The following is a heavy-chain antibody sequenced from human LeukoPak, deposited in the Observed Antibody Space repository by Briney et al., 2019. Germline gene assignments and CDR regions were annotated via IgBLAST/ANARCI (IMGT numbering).Heavy chain of an antibody. CDR1: GFTFSSYG. Sequence: GGSLRLSCAASGFTFSSYGMHWVRQAPGKGLEWVAVISYDGSNKYYADSVKGRFTISRDNSKNTLYLQMNSLRAEDTAVYYCARARPRLPTNWGQGTLVTVSS. CDR3: ARARPRLPTN. CDR2: ISYDGSNK. J-gene: IGHJ4*02. D-gene: IGHD4-11*01. V-gene: IGHV3-30*03.